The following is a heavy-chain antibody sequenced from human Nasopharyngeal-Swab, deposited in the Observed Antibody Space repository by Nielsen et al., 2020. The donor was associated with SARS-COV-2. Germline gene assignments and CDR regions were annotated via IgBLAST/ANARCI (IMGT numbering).Heavy chain of an antibody. V-gene: IGHV1-18*01. CDR1: GYTFTSYG. J-gene: IGHJ6*03. D-gene: IGHD2-2*01. CDR2: ISAYNGNT. CDR3: ARAICSSTSCYHYYMDV. Sequence: ASVKVSCKASGYTFTSYGISWVPQAPGQGLEWMGWISAYNGNTNYAQKLQGRVTMTTDTSTSTAYMELRSLRSDDTAVYYCARAICSSTSCYHYYMDVWGKGTTVTVSS.